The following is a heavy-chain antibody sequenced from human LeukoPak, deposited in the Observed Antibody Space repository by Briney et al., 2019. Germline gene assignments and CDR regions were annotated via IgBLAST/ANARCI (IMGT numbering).Heavy chain of an antibody. D-gene: IGHD5-12*01. CDR1: GGSISSYY. CDR3: ARGITQLGRVDIVATIWGY. CDR2: IYYSGST. V-gene: IGHV4-59*01. J-gene: IGHJ4*02. Sequence: ASETLSLTCTVSGGSISSYYWSWVRQPPGKGLEWVGYIYYSGSTNYNPSLKSRVTISVDTSKNQFSLKLSSVTAADTAVYYCARGITQLGRVDIVATIWGYWGQGTLVTVSS.